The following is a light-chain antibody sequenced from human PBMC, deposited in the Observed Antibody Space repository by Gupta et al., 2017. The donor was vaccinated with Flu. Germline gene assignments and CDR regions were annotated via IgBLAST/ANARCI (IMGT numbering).Light chain of an antibody. CDR3: SSYTSSYNYV. CDR1: SSDIGTYNR. J-gene: IGLJ1*01. Sequence: TISCTGTSSDIGTYNRVSWYQQPPGTAPKLIIYEVSNRPSGVPDRFSGSKSGNTASLTISGLQGEDEADYYCSSYTSSYNYVFGTGTKVTVL. CDR2: EVS. V-gene: IGLV2-18*02.